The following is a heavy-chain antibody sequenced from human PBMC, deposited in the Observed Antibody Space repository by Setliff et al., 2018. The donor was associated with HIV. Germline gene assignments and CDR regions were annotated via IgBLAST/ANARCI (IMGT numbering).Heavy chain of an antibody. D-gene: IGHD3-22*01. V-gene: IGHV3-7*03. Sequence: PGGSLRLSCAASGFTFSNYWMTWVRQAPGKGLEWVANIKQDGSEKYYVGSVKGRFTISRDNAKNSLYLQMNSLRAEDTAVYYCARAYYHHSGAYWSADYYYSYIDVWGKGTTVTVSS. J-gene: IGHJ6*03. CDR1: GFTFSNYW. CDR3: ARAYYHHSGAYWSADYYYSYIDV. CDR2: IKQDGSEK.